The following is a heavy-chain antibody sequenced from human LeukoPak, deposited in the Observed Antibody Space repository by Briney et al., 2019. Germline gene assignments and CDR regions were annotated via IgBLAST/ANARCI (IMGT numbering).Heavy chain of an antibody. D-gene: IGHD3-3*01. Sequence: PSETLSLTCTLYGGSFSAYYWSWIRQTPGKGLEWIGEINQSGSANHNPSLKSRVTISVDTSKNQFSLEMISVTAADTAVYYCALDLTPFYGFWSSYYGYWAEGSLVTVSS. CDR2: INQSGSA. V-gene: IGHV4-34*01. CDR1: GGSFSAYY. CDR3: ALDLTPFYGFWSSYYGY. J-gene: IGHJ4*02.